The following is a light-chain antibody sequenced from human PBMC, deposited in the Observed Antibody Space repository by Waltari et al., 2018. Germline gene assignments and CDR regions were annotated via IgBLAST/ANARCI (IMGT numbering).Light chain of an antibody. V-gene: IGKV3-11*01. J-gene: IGKJ4*01. CDR1: QSVTRY. Sequence: EIVLTQSPGTLSLSPGERATLSCRASQSVTRYLAWYQQKPGLAPRLLIYDTSNRATGIPARFIVSGSGTDFSLTITSLESEDFAVYYCQQRANWPLTFGGGTKVEIK. CDR3: QQRANWPLT. CDR2: DTS.